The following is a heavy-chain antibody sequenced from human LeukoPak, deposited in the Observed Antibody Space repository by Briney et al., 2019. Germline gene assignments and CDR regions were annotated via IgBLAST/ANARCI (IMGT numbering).Heavy chain of an antibody. CDR1: GFTLSNAW. CDR3: AKERSGIPAAANY. D-gene: IGHD6-13*01. V-gene: IGHV3-15*01. J-gene: IGHJ4*02. Sequence: RGSLRLSCAASGFTLSNAWMSWVRQAPGKGLEWVGRIKSKTDGGTTDYAAPVKGRFTISRDDSKNTLYLQMNSLRAEDTAVYYCAKERSGIPAAANYWGQGTLVTVSS. CDR2: IKSKTDGGTT.